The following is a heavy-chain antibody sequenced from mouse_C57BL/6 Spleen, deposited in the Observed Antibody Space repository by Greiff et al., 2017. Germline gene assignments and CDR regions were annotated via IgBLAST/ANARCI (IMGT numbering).Heavy chain of an antibody. Sequence: VQLQQSGAELVKPGASVKLSCKASGYTFTEYTIHWVKQRPGQGLEWIGWFYPGSGSIKYNEKFKDKATLTADKSSSTVYMELSRLTSEDSAVYFCARHEEGYSNYVEGAMDYWGQGTSVTVSS. J-gene: IGHJ4*01. CDR2: FYPGSGSI. V-gene: IGHV1-62-2*01. CDR1: GYTFTEYT. D-gene: IGHD2-5*01. CDR3: ARHEEGYSNYVEGAMDY.